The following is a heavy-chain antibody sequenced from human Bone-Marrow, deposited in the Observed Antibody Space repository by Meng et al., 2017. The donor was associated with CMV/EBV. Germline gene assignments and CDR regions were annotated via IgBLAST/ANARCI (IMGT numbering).Heavy chain of an antibody. CDR1: GYTFTGYY. D-gene: IGHD3-10*01. CDR2: INPNSGGT. V-gene: IGHV1-2*02. Sequence: LGQVGAEVKKPGSSVKVSCKASGYTFTGYYMHWVRQAPGQGLEWMGWINPNSGGTNYAQKFQGRVTMTRDTSISTAYMELSRLRSDDTAVYYCSYGSGSYYPFDYWGQGTLVTVSS. CDR3: SYGSGSYYPFDY. J-gene: IGHJ4*02.